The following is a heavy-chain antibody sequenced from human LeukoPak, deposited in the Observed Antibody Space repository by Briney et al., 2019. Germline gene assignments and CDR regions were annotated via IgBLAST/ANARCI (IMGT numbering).Heavy chain of an antibody. Sequence: GGSLRLSCAASGFTFSTYAMTWVRQAPGKGLEWVSLISGTGGSTYYADSVKGRFTISRDNAKNSLYLQMNSLRAEDTAVYYCARDEGHWFDPWGQGTLVTVSS. J-gene: IGHJ5*02. CDR3: ARDEGHWFDP. V-gene: IGHV3-23*01. CDR2: ISGTGGST. CDR1: GFTFSTYA.